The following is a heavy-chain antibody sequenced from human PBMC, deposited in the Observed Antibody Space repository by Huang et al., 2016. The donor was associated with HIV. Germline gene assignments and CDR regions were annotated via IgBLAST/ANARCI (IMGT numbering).Heavy chain of an antibody. CDR1: GFTFSDYS. V-gene: IGHV3-21*01. CDR3: AREAYCGSDCYSFLGDY. CDR2: ISGSSSDK. D-gene: IGHD2-21*02. Sequence: EVQLVESGGGLVKPGGSLRLSCAVSGFTFSDYSMNWVRQAPGKGLGWVSSISGSSSDKYYADSVKGRFTISRDNAKNSLYLEINSLRAEDTAVYYCAREAYCGSDCYSFLGDYWGQGTLVTVSS. J-gene: IGHJ4*02.